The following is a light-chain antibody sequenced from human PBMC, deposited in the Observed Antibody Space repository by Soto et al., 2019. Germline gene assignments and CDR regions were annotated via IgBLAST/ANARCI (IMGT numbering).Light chain of an antibody. CDR2: GAS. V-gene: IGKV3D-15*02. CDR3: HQYAYAPWT. J-gene: IGKJ1*01. Sequence: IVVLQSPATLSVSPGEGATVSCRASQSVGGDLAWYQQQQPGQAPRLLIYGASNRASGIPDRFSGSGSGTDFTLTISRLEPEDFAVYYCHQYAYAPWTFGQGTKVDIK. CDR1: QSVGGD.